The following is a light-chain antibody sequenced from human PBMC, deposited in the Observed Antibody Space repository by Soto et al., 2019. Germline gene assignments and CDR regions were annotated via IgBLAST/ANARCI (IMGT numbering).Light chain of an antibody. CDR2: GTS. J-gene: IGKJ1*01. V-gene: IGKV3-20*01. CDR3: QQYGSSPAT. Sequence: EIVLTQSPGTLCMSPGERATLSCRASQSVSSSYLAWYQQKPGQAPRLLIYGTSSRATGIPDRFSGSGSGTGFTLTISRLEPEDFAVYYCQQYGSSPATFGQGTKVEIK. CDR1: QSVSSSY.